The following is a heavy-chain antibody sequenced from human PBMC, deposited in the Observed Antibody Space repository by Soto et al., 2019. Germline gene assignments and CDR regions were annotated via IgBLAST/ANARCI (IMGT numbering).Heavy chain of an antibody. CDR3: ARVSSGWLRFDY. Sequence: SETLSLTCTVSGAAISSESYYWGWIRQPPGKGLEWIGSIQYTGSTYYNPSLKSRVTISVDTSKNQLSLKLTSVTAADTAVYYCARVSSGWLRFDYWGQGTLVTVSS. D-gene: IGHD6-19*01. CDR2: IQYTGST. J-gene: IGHJ4*02. V-gene: IGHV4-39*01. CDR1: GAAISSESYY.